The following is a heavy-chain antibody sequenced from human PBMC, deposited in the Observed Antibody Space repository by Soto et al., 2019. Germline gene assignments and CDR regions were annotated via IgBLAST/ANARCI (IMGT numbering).Heavy chain of an antibody. D-gene: IGHD2-15*01. CDR3: AKDPLFYCSGGSCYFDY. Sequence: PGGSLRLSCAASGFTFSSYAMSWVRQAPGKGLEWVSAISGSGGSTYYADSVKGRFTISRDNSKNTLYLQMNSLRAEDTAVYYCAKDPLFYCSGGSCYFDYWGQGTLVTVSS. CDR2: ISGSGGST. CDR1: GFTFSSYA. J-gene: IGHJ4*02. V-gene: IGHV3-23*01.